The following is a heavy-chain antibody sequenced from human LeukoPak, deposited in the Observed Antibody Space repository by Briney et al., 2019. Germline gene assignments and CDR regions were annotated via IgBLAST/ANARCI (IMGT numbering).Heavy chain of an antibody. CDR3: ARDRYSSSWYSPSFDY. D-gene: IGHD6-13*01. V-gene: IGHV1-3*01. CDR1: GYTFTSYA. CDR2: INAGNGNT. J-gene: IGHJ4*02. Sequence: ASVKVSCKASGYTFTSYAMHWVRQAPGQRLEWMGWINAGNGNTKYSQKFQGRVTITRDTSASTAYMELSSLRSEDTAVYYCARDRYSSSWYSPSFDYWGQGTLVTVSS.